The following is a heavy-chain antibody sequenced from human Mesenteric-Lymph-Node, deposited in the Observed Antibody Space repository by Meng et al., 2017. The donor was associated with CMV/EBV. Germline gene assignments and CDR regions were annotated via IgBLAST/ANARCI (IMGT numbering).Heavy chain of an antibody. D-gene: IGHD1-26*01. CDR1: GYTFTSYG. V-gene: IGHV1-18*01. Sequence: ASVKVSCKASGYTFTSYGISWVRQAPGQGLEWMGWISAYNGNTNYAQKLQGRVTMTPDTSTSTAYMERRRRRSDDTADYYWARGVGRGSSLDYWGQGTLVTVSS. CDR2: ISAYNGNT. CDR3: ARGVGRGSSLDY. J-gene: IGHJ4*02.